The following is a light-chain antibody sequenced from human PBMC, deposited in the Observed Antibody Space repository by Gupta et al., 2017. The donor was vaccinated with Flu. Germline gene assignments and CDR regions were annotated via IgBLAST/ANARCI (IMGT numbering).Light chain of an antibody. CDR1: QSVSSY. Sequence: ATLSLSPGERATLSCRASQSVSSYVAWYQHRPGQAPRLLIYDASNRATGIPARFSGSGSGTDFTLTINSLEPEDFAVYYCQQRISWPRITFGQGTRLEIK. J-gene: IGKJ5*01. V-gene: IGKV3-11*01. CDR3: QQRISWPRIT. CDR2: DAS.